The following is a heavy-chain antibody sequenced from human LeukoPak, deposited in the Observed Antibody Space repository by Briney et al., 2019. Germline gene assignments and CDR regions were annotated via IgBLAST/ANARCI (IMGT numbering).Heavy chain of an antibody. V-gene: IGHV1-18*01. J-gene: IGHJ4*02. CDR1: GYTFTSYG. Sequence: ASVKVSCTASGYTFTSYGISWVRQAPGQGLEWMGWISAYNGNTNYAQKLQGRVTMTTDTSTSTAYMELRSLRSDDTAVYYCARGLHLLPPYEFDYWGQGTLVTVSS. CDR3: ARGLHLLPPYEFDY. D-gene: IGHD2-2*01. CDR2: ISAYNGNT.